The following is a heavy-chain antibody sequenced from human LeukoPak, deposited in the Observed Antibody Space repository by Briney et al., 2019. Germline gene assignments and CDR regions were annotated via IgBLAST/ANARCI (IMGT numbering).Heavy chain of an antibody. V-gene: IGHV1-2*02. CDR2: ISPNSGDT. CDR3: TREDY. J-gene: IGHJ4*02. CDR1: GYTLTGHY. Sequence: ASVKVSCKASGYTLTGHYIHWMRQAPGQGLEWMGWISPNSGDTQYAQKFQGRVTMTRDTSISTAYMEVNRLTSDDTAVYYCTREDYWGQGTLVTVSS.